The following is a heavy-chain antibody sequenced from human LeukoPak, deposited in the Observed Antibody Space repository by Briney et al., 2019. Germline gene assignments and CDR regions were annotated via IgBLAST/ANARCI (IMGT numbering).Heavy chain of an antibody. Sequence: SETLSLTCAVYGLSFSSYYWSWIRQPPGKGLEWIGEINHSGSTNYNPSLKSRVTISVDTSKNQFSLKLSSVTAADTAVYYCARHRRYCSSTSCYGYYYYMDVWGKGTTVTVSS. D-gene: IGHD2-2*01. V-gene: IGHV4-34*01. CDR3: ARHRRYCSSTSCYGYYYYMDV. CDR1: GLSFSSYY. J-gene: IGHJ6*03. CDR2: INHSGST.